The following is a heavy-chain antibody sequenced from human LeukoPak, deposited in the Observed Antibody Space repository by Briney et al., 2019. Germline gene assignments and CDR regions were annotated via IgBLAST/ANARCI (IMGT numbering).Heavy chain of an antibody. CDR1: GFTFSSYS. J-gene: IGHJ3*02. CDR3: ARARTYCSSTSCYGGAFDI. D-gene: IGHD2-2*01. V-gene: IGHV3-48*01. CDR2: ISSSSSTI. Sequence: PGGSLRLSCAASGFTFSSYSMNWVRQAPRKGVEWVSYISSSSSTIYYADSVKGRFTISRDNAKNSLYLQMNSLRAEDTAVYYCARARTYCSSTSCYGGAFDIWGQGTMVTVSS.